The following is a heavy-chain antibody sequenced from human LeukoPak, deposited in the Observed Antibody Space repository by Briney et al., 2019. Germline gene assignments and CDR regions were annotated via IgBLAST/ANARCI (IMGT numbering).Heavy chain of an antibody. J-gene: IGHJ5*02. V-gene: IGHV4-38-2*02. D-gene: IGHD3-10*01. CDR3: ARDRDYYGSGTYNWFDP. Sequence: KPSETLSLTCTVSGYSISSGYYWGWIRQPPGKGLEWIGSIYHSGSTYYNPSRKSRVTISVDTAKNQFSLKLSSVTAADTAVYYCARDRDYYGSGTYNWFDPWGQGTLVTVSS. CDR1: GYSISSGYY. CDR2: IYHSGST.